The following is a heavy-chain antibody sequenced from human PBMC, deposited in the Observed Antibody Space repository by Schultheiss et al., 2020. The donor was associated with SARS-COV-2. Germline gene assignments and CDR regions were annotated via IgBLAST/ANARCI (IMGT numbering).Heavy chain of an antibody. CDR2: INHSGST. CDR1: GGSIRSYY. Sequence: GSLRLSCTVSGGSIRSYYWSWIRQPPGKGLEWIGEINHSGSTNYNPSLKSRVTISVDTSKNQFSLKLSSVTAADTAVYYCAREMATILLAFDIWGQGTMVTVSS. CDR3: AREMATILLAFDI. D-gene: IGHD5-24*01. J-gene: IGHJ3*02. V-gene: IGHV4-59*01.